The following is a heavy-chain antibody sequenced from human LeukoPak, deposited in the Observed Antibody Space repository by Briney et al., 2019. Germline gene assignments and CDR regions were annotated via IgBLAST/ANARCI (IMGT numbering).Heavy chain of an antibody. CDR3: ARRLPVDTAMDDY. CDR1: GFTFSSYW. D-gene: IGHD5-18*01. Sequence: PGGSLRLSCAASGFTFSSYWMSWVRQAPGKGLEWVANIKQDGSEKYYVDSVKGRFTISRDNAKNSLYLQMNSLRAEDTAVYYCARRLPVDTAMDDYWGQGTLVTVSS. V-gene: IGHV3-7*01. J-gene: IGHJ4*02. CDR2: IKQDGSEK.